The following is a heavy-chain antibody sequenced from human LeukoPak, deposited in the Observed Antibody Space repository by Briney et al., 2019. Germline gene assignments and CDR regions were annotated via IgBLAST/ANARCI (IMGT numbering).Heavy chain of an antibody. CDR1: GYTLTELS. J-gene: IGHJ6*03. CDR2: FDPEDGET. CDR3: ATARYCSGGSCYHYYMDV. D-gene: IGHD2-15*01. V-gene: IGHV1-24*01. Sequence: ASVKVSCKVSGYTLTELSMHWVRQAPGKGLEWMGGFDPEDGETSYAQKFQGRVTMTEDTSTDTAYMELSSLRSEDTAVYYCATARYCSGGSCYHYYMDVWGKGTTVTVSS.